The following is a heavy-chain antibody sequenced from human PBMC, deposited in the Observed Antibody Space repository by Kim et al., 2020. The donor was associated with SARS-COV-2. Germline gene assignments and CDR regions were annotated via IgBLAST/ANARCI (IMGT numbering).Heavy chain of an antibody. CDR1: GGTFSSYA. J-gene: IGHJ5*02. CDR3: ARGPVGGDRRFDP. D-gene: IGHD3-10*01. CDR2: ISPILVIA. V-gene: IGHV1-69*04. Sequence: SVKVSCKASGGTFSSYAISWVRQAPGQGLEWMGRISPILVIANYAQKFHVRVTITADKSTSTASMELSSLRDEDTAVYYCARGPVGGDRRFDPWGQGTLVTVSS.